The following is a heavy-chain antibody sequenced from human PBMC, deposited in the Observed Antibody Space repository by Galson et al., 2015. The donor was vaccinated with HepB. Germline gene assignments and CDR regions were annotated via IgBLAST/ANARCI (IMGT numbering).Heavy chain of an antibody. Sequence: SLRLSCAASGFTFDTYSLIWVRQAPGQGLQWVSAISGNSAYIYYADSVKGRFTISRDNAKNSLYLQMNSLRAEDTAIYYCASRTRFRTGSGPEDYWGQGTWSPFRQ. CDR2: ISGNSAYI. D-gene: IGHD1/OR15-1a*01. CDR3: ASRTRFRTGSGPEDY. CDR1: GFTFDTYS. V-gene: IGHV3-21*01. J-gene: IGHJ4*02.